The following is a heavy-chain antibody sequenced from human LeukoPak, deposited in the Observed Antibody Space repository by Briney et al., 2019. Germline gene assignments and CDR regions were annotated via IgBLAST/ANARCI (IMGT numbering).Heavy chain of an antibody. CDR1: GFSFRSYG. CDR3: AKRQLVGGFET. Sequence: GGSLRLSCTASGFSFRSYGMSWVRQAPGKGLEWVSFISDSDTMTYYADPVQGRFTISRDDSRNMLYLQMNGLRAEDTAVYFCAKRQLVGGFETWGQGTLVTVSS. J-gene: IGHJ5*02. V-gene: IGHV3-23*01. D-gene: IGHD3-10*01. CDR2: ISDSDTMT.